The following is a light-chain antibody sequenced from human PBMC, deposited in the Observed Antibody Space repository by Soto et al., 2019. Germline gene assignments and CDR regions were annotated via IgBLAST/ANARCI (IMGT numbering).Light chain of an antibody. CDR3: QQYSNWPIT. CDR2: DAS. J-gene: IGKJ5*01. Sequence: EIVLTQSPATLSLSPGERATLSCRASQSVSSYLAWYQQKPGQAPRLLIYDASNRATGIPARFSGSGSGTDFTLTFSSLEPEDFAVYYCQQYSNWPITFGQGTRLEI. CDR1: QSVSSY. V-gene: IGKV3-11*01.